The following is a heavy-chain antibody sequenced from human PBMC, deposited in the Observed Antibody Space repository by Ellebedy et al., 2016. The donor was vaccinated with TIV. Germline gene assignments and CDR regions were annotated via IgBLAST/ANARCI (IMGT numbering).Heavy chain of an antibody. CDR1: GGSISSSGYY. Sequence: GSLRLXXTVSGGSISSSGYYWGWIRQPPGKGLEWIGTIYYSGSTYYNPSLKSRVSISVDTSKNQFSLKLSSVTAADTAVYYCARGSAVADWYFDLWGRGTLVTVSS. V-gene: IGHV4-39*01. CDR3: ARGSAVADWYFDL. J-gene: IGHJ2*01. CDR2: IYYSGST. D-gene: IGHD6-19*01.